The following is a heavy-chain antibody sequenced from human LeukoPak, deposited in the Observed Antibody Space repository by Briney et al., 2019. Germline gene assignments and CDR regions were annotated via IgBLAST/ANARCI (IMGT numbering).Heavy chain of an antibody. J-gene: IGHJ4*02. CDR3: FTLEDSTIY. D-gene: IGHD5/OR15-5a*01. V-gene: IGHV3-73*01. CDR2: IRSRANNYAT. CDR1: EFTFSGSA. Sequence: PGGSLRLSCAASEFTFSGSAMHWVRQASGKGPEWVGRIRSRANNYATVYAASVTGRFTISRDDSRNTAFLQMNSLTTEDTAVYYCFTLEDSTIYWGQGTLVTVSS.